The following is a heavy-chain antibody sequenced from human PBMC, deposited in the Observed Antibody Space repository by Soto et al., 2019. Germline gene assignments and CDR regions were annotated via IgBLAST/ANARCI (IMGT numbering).Heavy chain of an antibody. D-gene: IGHD3-22*01. CDR2: IIPIFGTA. Sequence: GASVKVSCKASGGTFSSYAISWVRQAPGQGLEWMGGIIPIFGTANYAQKFQGRVTITADESTSTAYMELSSLRSEDTAVYYCARNGDYYDSSGPPPVALYYYYGMDVWGQGTTVTVSS. J-gene: IGHJ6*02. V-gene: IGHV1-69*13. CDR3: ARNGDYYDSSGPPPVALYYYYGMDV. CDR1: GGTFSSYA.